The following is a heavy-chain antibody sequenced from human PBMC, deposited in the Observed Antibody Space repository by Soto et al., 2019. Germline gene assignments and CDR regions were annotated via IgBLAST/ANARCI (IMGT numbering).Heavy chain of an antibody. CDR1: GFTFSSYW. Sequence: PGGSLRLSCAASGFTFSSYWMSWVRQAPGKGLDWVANIKQDGSEKYYVDSVKGRFTISRDNAKNSLYLQMNSLRAEDTAVYYCARGPADYDFWSGYTQYGMDVWGQGTTVTVSS. CDR3: ARGPADYDFWSGYTQYGMDV. CDR2: IKQDGSEK. V-gene: IGHV3-7*01. D-gene: IGHD3-3*01. J-gene: IGHJ6*02.